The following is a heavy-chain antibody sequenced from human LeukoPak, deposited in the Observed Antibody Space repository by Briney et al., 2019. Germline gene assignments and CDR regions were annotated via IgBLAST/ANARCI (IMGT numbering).Heavy chain of an antibody. CDR3: ARDRAAAIAGSYGMDV. CDR2: ISAYNGNT. V-gene: IGHV1-18*01. Sequence: ASVKVSCKASGYTFTSYGISWVRQAPGQGLEWMGWISAYNGNTNYAQKLQGRVTMTTDTSTSTACMELRSLRSDDTVVYYCARDRAAAIAGSYGMDVWGQGTTVTVSS. D-gene: IGHD2-2*01. J-gene: IGHJ6*02. CDR1: GYTFTSYG.